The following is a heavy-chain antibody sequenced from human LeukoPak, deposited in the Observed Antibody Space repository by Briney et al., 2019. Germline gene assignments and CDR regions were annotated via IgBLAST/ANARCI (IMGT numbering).Heavy chain of an antibody. CDR3: AGGGFGEAYYYYYYMDV. V-gene: IGHV3-30*03. CDR2: ISYDGSNK. Sequence: PGGSLRLSCAASGFTFSSYGMHWVRQAPGKGLEWVAVISYDGSNKYYADSVKGRSTISRDNSKNTLHLQMNSLRAEDTAVYYCAGGGFGEAYYYYYYMDVWGKGTTVTVSS. CDR1: GFTFSSYG. J-gene: IGHJ6*03. D-gene: IGHD3-10*01.